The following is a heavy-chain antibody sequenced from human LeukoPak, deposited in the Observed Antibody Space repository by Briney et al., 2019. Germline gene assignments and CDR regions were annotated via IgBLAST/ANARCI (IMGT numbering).Heavy chain of an antibody. CDR1: GVSFSGYY. D-gene: IGHD2-21*02. CDR3: ASSVVTATWYFDL. CDR2: IYYSGST. J-gene: IGHJ2*01. V-gene: IGHV4-34*01. Sequence: SETLSLTCAVYGVSFSGYYWSWIRQPPGKGLEWIGSIYYSGSTYYNPSLKSRVTISVDTSKNQFSLKLSSVTAADTAVYYCASSVVTATWYFDLWGRGTLVTVSS.